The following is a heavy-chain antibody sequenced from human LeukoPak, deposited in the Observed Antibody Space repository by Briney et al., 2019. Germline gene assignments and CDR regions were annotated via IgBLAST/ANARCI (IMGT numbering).Heavy chain of an antibody. CDR1: GYIFTNYW. Sequence: RGESLKISCKGSGYIFTNYWIGWVRQMPRKGLEWMGIIYPRDSDTRYSPSFQGQVTVSADKSISTAYLQWSSLEASDTAMYYCARRQYSGYDFDFWGQGTLVTVSS. D-gene: IGHD5-12*01. V-gene: IGHV5-51*01. CDR2: IYPRDSDT. J-gene: IGHJ4*02. CDR3: ARRQYSGYDFDF.